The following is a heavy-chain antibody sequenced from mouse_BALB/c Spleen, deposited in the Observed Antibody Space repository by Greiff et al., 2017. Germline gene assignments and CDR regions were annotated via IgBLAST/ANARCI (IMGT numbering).Heavy chain of an antibody. J-gene: IGHJ3*01. V-gene: IGHV2-9*02. CDR3: ARDYYGSSYLAY. CDR1: GFSLTSYG. D-gene: IGHD1-1*01. Sequence: VKLMESGPGLVAPSQSLSITCTVSGFSLTSYGVHWVRQPPGKGLEWLGVIWAGGSTNYNSALMSRLSISKDNSKSQVFLKMNSLQTDDTAMYYCARDYYGSSYLAYWGQGTLVTVSA. CDR2: IWAGGST.